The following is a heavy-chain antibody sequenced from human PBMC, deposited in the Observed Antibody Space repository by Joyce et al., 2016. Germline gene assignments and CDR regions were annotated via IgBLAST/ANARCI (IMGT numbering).Heavy chain of an antibody. CDR1: GDFVSSNSAA. CDR2: TFYSSKWYN. V-gene: IGHV6-1*01. J-gene: IGHJ3*02. CDR3: ARDAGFGLDALDI. Sequence: QVQLQQSGPGLVKPSQILSLTCAISGDFVSSNSAAWNWIRQSPSRGLEWLGRTFYSSKWYNDYAVAVRSRISISPDTSKNLFSLHLNSVTPEDTAVYYCARDAGFGLDALDIWGQGTMVTVSS. D-gene: IGHD3/OR15-3a*01.